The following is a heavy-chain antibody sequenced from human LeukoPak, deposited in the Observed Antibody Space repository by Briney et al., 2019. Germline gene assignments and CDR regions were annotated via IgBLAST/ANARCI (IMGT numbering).Heavy chain of an antibody. CDR2: ISASGGST. D-gene: IGHD1-26*01. J-gene: IGHJ4*02. Sequence: PGGSLRLSCTASGFSFSSYAMTWVRQAPGKGLEWFSGISASGGSTYYADSVKGRFTISRDNSKNTLYLQMNSLRAEDTAVYYCANFVVGATGSFDYWGQGTLVTVSS. CDR3: ANFVVGATGSFDY. CDR1: GFSFSSYA. V-gene: IGHV3-23*01.